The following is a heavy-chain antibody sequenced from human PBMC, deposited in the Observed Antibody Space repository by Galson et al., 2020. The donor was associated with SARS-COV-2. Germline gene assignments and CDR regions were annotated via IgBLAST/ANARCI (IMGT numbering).Heavy chain of an antibody. V-gene: IGHV3-11*01. J-gene: IGHJ4*02. Sequence: NSGGSLRLSCAASGFTFSDYYMSWIRQAPGKGLEWVSWISSGGSTIYYADSVKGRFTISRDNAKNSLYLQMNSLRAEDTAVYYCARGDLAVTYYFDYWGLGGLVTVSS. CDR2: ISSGGSTI. CDR1: GFTFSDYY. D-gene: IGHD4-17*01. CDR3: ARGDLAVTYYFDY.